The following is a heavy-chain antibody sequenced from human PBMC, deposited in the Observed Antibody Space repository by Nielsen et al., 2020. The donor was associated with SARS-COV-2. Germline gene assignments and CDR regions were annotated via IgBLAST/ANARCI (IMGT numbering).Heavy chain of an antibody. CDR3: AIEGRNSPLDY. CDR1: GFMVSDSY. J-gene: IGHJ4*02. V-gene: IGHV3-11*05. Sequence: GESLKISCAASGFMVSDSYMSWIRQTPGKGLEWISYISSSGSYTNYADSVKGRFTISRNNGKNSLYLQMNSLRVEDTAVYYCAIEGRNSPLDYWGQGTLVTVSS. CDR2: ISSSGSYT.